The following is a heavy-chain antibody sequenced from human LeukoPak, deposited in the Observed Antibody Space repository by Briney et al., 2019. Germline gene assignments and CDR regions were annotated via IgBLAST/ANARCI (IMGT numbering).Heavy chain of an antibody. CDR3: ARDFAGCSNGTCYSRFDP. J-gene: IGHJ5*02. CDR1: GGSISSGGYY. CDR2: IYYSGST. Sequence: SETLSLTCTVSGGSISSGGYYWSWIRQHPGKGLEWIGYIYYSGSTYYNPSLKSRVTISVDTSKNQFSLKLSSVTAADTAVYYCARDFAGCSNGTCYSRFDPWGQGTLVTVSS. V-gene: IGHV4-31*03. D-gene: IGHD2-15*01.